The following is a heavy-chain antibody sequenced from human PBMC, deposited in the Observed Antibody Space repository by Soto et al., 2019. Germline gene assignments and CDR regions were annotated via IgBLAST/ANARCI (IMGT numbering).Heavy chain of an antibody. CDR3: ARGMGYGSDAFDI. CDR1: GFTFSSYS. CDR2: ISSSSSYI. D-gene: IGHD5-12*01. V-gene: IGHV3-21*01. J-gene: IGHJ3*02. Sequence: GSLRLSCAASGFTFSSYSMNWVRQAPGKGLEWVSSISSSSSYIYYADSVKGRFTISRDNAKNSLYLQMNSLRAEDTAVYYCARGMGYGSDAFDIWGQGTMVTVSS.